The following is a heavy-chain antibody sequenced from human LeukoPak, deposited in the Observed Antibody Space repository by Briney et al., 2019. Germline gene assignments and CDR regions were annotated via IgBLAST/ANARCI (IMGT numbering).Heavy chain of an antibody. CDR3: ARGTRYSRRSEFDY. D-gene: IGHD5-18*01. Sequence: GASVKVSCKASGGTFSSYAISWVRQAPGQGLEWMGGIIPIFGTANYAQKFQGRVTITADESTSTAYMELSSLRSEDTAVYYCARGTRYSRRSEFDYWGQGTLVTVSS. CDR2: IIPIFGTA. J-gene: IGHJ4*02. CDR1: GGTFSSYA. V-gene: IGHV1-69*13.